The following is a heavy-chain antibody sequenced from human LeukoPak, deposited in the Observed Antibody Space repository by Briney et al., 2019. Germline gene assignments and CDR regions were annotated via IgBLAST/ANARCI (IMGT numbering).Heavy chain of an antibody. CDR3: ATDRATQYFDY. Sequence: GRSLRLSCAASGFTFSNFGMHWVRQAPGKGLEWVAVISYDGSDKYYADSVKGRFTISRDNSKDTLYLQMNSLRAEDTAVYYCATDRATQYFDYWGQGTLVSVSS. D-gene: IGHD2-15*01. V-gene: IGHV3-30*03. CDR2: ISYDGSDK. J-gene: IGHJ4*02. CDR1: GFTFSNFG.